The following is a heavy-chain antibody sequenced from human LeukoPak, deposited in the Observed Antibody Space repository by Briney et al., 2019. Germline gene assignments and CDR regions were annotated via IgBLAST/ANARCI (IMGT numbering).Heavy chain of an antibody. V-gene: IGHV4-38-2*01. D-gene: IGHD1-26*01. Sequence: SETLSLTCAVSGYSISSGYYWGWIRQPPGQGLEWIGSIYHSGSTYYNTSLKSRVTISVDTAKNQFSLKLRSVTAADTAVYYCARRSGNYYDYWGQGTLVTVSS. CDR2: IYHSGST. J-gene: IGHJ4*02. CDR1: GYSISSGYY. CDR3: ARRSGNYYDY.